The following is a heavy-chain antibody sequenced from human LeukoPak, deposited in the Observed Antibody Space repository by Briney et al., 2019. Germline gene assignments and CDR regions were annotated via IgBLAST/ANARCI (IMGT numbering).Heavy chain of an antibody. J-gene: IGHJ4*02. CDR1: GYTLTELSIS. V-gene: IGHV1-24*01. D-gene: IGHD1-14*01. Sequence: ASVKVSCKVSGYTLTELSISMHWVRQTHGEGLEWMGGFDPEDGEKIYAQKFQGRLTMTEDTSTDTAYMELNSLTSEDTAVYYCATAPQIRTRVDYWGQGTLVTVSS. CDR3: ATAPQIRTRVDY. CDR2: FDPEDGEK.